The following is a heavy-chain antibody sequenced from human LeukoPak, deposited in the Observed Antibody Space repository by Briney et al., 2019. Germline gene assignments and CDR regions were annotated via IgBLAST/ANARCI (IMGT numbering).Heavy chain of an antibody. CDR2: IYYSGST. Sequence: TSETLSLTCTVSGGSISSSSYYWGWIRQPPGKGLEWIGSIYYSGSTYYNPSLKSRVTISVDTSKNQFSLKLSSVTAADTAVYYCARTKTSYLISFDYWGQGTLVTVSS. J-gene: IGHJ4*02. CDR1: GGSISSSSYY. D-gene: IGHD1-26*01. V-gene: IGHV4-39*01. CDR3: ARTKTSYLISFDY.